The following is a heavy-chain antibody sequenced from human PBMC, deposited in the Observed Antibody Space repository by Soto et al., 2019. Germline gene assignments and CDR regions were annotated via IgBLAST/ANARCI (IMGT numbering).Heavy chain of an antibody. CDR3: ARVIRGAYYNSPLDT. V-gene: IGHV1-2*02. CDR1: GYPFTGYF. CDR2: INPYSGGA. D-gene: IGHD3-10*01. J-gene: IGHJ5*02. Sequence: ASVKVACKASGYPFTGYFMHWVRQAPGQGLDWMGCINPYSGGADYAQSFQGRVTMTRDTSISTVYMELSXLRFDDTAVYYCARVIRGAYYNSPLDTWGQGTVVTVSS.